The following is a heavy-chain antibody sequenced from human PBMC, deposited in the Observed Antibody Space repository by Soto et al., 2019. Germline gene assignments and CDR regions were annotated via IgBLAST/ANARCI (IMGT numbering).Heavy chain of an antibody. V-gene: IGHV3-30*18. J-gene: IGHJ5*02. CDR1: VFTFSSYG. D-gene: IGHD2-2*02. Sequence: SXRLSCAASVFTFSSYGMHWVRQAPGKGLEWVAVISYDGSNKYYADSVKGRFTISRDNSKSTLYLQMNSLRAEDTAVYYCAKTPRAAIIIFDWLDPWGQGTLVTVSS. CDR2: ISYDGSNK. CDR3: AKTPRAAIIIFDWLDP.